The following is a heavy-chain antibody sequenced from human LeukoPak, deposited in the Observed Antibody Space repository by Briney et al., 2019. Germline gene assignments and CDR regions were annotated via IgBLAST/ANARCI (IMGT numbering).Heavy chain of an antibody. J-gene: IGHJ4*02. V-gene: IGHV1-69*05. CDR2: IIPIFGTA. D-gene: IGHD3-22*01. CDR1: GGTFSSYA. CDR3: ARDNNHYDSSGYSVRALGY. Sequence: ASVKVSCKASGGTFSSYAISWVRQAPGQGLEWMGGIIPIFGTANYAQKFQGRVTITTDESTSTAYMELSSLRSEDTAVYYCARDNNHYDSSGYSVRALGYWGQGTLVTVSS.